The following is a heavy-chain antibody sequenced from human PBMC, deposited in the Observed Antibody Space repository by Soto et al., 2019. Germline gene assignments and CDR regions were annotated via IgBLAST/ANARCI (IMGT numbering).Heavy chain of an antibody. CDR3: AKDPYYDSSGYYYGGFDY. Sequence: GGSLRLSCAASGFTFSSYAMSWVRQAPGKGLEWVSAISGSGGSTYYADSVKGRFTISRDNSKNTLYLQMNSLRAEDTAVYYCAKDPYYDSSGYYYGGFDYWGQGTLVTVSS. J-gene: IGHJ4*02. D-gene: IGHD3-22*01. V-gene: IGHV3-23*01. CDR2: ISGSGGST. CDR1: GFTFSSYA.